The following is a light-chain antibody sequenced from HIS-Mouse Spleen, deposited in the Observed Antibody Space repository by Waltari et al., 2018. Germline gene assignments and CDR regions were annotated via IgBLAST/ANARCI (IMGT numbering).Light chain of an antibody. CDR1: ALPTKY. CDR2: EDS. J-gene: IGLJ2*01. Sequence: SYELTQPPSVSVSPGQTARIPCPGDALPTKYAYWYQQKSGQAPVLVIYEDSKRPSGIPGRFSGSSSGTMATLTISGAQVEDEADYYCYSTDSSGNHRVFGGGTKLTVL. V-gene: IGLV3-10*01. CDR3: YSTDSSGNHRV.